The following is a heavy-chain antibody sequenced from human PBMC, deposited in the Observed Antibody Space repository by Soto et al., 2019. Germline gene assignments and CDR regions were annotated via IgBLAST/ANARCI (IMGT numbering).Heavy chain of an antibody. CDR3: ARRRDGYTHFDY. V-gene: IGHV1-3*01. D-gene: IGHD5-12*01. Sequence: ASVXVSCKASGYTFTSYAMHWVPRAPGQRLEWMGWINAGNGNTKYSQKFQGRVTITRDTSASTAYMELSSLRSEGTAVYYCARRRDGYTHFDYWGEGTLVTVSS. J-gene: IGHJ4*02. CDR1: GYTFTSYA. CDR2: INAGNGNT.